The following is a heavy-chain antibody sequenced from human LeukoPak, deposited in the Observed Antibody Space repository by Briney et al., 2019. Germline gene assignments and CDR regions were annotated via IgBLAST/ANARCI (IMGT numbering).Heavy chain of an antibody. CDR1: GGSINSNF. Sequence: SETLSLTCTVSGGSINSNFWSWIRQPPGKGLEWIGYFSYSGGTKYNPSLKSRVAISVDTPNNRFSLKMTSVTASDTAVYYCARAYTTQVVHSSGWPPQYYDSSGYYLDYWGQGTLVTVSS. CDR3: ARAYTTQVVHSSGWPPQYYDSSGYYLDY. J-gene: IGHJ4*02. V-gene: IGHV4-59*08. CDR2: FSYSGGT. D-gene: IGHD3-22*01.